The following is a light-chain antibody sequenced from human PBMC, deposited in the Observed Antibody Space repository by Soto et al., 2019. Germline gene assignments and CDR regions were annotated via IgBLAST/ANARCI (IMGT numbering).Light chain of an antibody. CDR2: DAS. CDR3: KQFSSYPLT. J-gene: IGKJ4*01. V-gene: IGKV3-20*01. CDR1: QTVRNNY. Sequence: EFVLTQSPGTLSLSPGERATLSCRASQTVRNNYLASYQQKPGQAPRLLIYDASSRATGIPDRFSGGGSGTDFTLTISRLAPEDFAVYYCKQFSSYPLTFGGGPKVEIK.